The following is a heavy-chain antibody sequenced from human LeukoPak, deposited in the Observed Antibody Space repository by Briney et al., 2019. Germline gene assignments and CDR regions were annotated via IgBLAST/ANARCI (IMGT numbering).Heavy chain of an antibody. V-gene: IGHV3-11*01. J-gene: IGHJ4*02. CDR2: ISSSGSTI. D-gene: IGHD6-13*01. CDR1: GFTFSDYY. CDR3: ARPRYSSSWYIDY. Sequence: GGSLRLSCAASGFTFSDYYMSWIRQAPGKGLEWVSYISSSGSTIYYADSVKGRFTISRDNAKNSLYLQMNSLRAEDTAVYYCARPRYSSSWYIDYWGQGTLVTVSS.